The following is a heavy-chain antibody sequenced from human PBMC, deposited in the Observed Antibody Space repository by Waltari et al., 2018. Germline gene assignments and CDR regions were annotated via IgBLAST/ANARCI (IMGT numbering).Heavy chain of an antibody. Sequence: QVQLQQWGAGLLKPSETLSLTCAVYGGSFSGYYWSWIRQPPGKGLEWIGEINHSGSANYNPSLKSRVTISVDTSKSQFSLKLSSVTAADTAVYYCARALGFGSSSGRIDFWGQGTLVTVSS. CDR2: INHSGSA. CDR3: ARALGFGSSSGRIDF. CDR1: GGSFSGYY. D-gene: IGHD1-26*01. V-gene: IGHV4-34*01. J-gene: IGHJ4*02.